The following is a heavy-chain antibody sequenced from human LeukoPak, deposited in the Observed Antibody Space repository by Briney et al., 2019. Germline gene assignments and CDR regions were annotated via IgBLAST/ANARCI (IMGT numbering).Heavy chain of an antibody. V-gene: IGHV4-30-4*01. D-gene: IGHD2-15*01. CDR1: GGSIRSGDFY. Sequence: SQTLSLTCTVSGGSIRSGDFYWSWIRQPPGKGLEWIGYIYYSGSTNYKPSLKSRVTISKDTSKNQFSLKLNSVTAADTAVYYCARGFRYCSGGSCYPGVNWFDPWGQGTLVTVSS. CDR2: IYYSGST. CDR3: ARGFRYCSGGSCYPGVNWFDP. J-gene: IGHJ5*02.